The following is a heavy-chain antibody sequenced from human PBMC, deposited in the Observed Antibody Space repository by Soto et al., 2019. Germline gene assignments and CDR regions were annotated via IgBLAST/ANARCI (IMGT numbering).Heavy chain of an antibody. Sequence: GGSLRLSCAASGFTFSSYWMHWVRQAPGKGLVWVSRINSDGSSTSYADSVKGRFTISRDNAKNTLYLQMNSLRAEDTAVYYCASSSQDYYYTDVWGKGTTVTVSS. CDR3: ASSSQDYYYTDV. V-gene: IGHV3-74*01. CDR1: GFTFSSYW. D-gene: IGHD2-2*01. CDR2: INSDGSST. J-gene: IGHJ6*03.